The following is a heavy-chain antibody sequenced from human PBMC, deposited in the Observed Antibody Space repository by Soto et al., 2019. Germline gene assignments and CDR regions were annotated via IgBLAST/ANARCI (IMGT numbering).Heavy chain of an antibody. Sequence: ASVKVSCTASGYTFTSYYMHWVRQAPGQGLEWMGIINPSGGSTSYAQKFQGRVTMTRDMSTSTVYMELSSLRSEDTAVYYCASDDSSGPDAFDIWGQGTMVTVSS. CDR1: GYTFTSYY. D-gene: IGHD6-19*01. CDR2: INPSGGST. J-gene: IGHJ3*02. CDR3: ASDDSSGPDAFDI. V-gene: IGHV1-46*01.